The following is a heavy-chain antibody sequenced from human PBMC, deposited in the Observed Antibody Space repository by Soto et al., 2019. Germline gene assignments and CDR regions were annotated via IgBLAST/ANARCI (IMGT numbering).Heavy chain of an antibody. CDR2: IIPIFGTA. D-gene: IGHD6-13*01. J-gene: IGHJ6*02. Sequence: SVKVSCKASGGTFSSYAISWVRQAPGQGLEWMGGIIPIFGTANYAQKFQGRVTITADESTSTAYMELSSLRSEDTAVYYCARDPHHSSSWYDRYYYGMDVWGQGTTVTVSS. CDR1: GGTFSSYA. V-gene: IGHV1-69*13. CDR3: ARDPHHSSSWYDRYYYGMDV.